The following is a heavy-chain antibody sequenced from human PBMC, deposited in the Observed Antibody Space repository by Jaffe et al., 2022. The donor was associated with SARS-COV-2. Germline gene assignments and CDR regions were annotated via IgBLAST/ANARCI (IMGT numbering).Heavy chain of an antibody. J-gene: IGHJ3*02. CDR2: IYDRGST. CDR3: ARGLSAAPVLGAFDI. D-gene: IGHD6-13*01. V-gene: IGHV4-39*01. CDR1: GGSISSISYF. Sequence: QMQVQGPGPGLVKPSETLSLTCSVSGGSISSISYFWVWIRQPPGKGLEWIGNIYDRGSTSYNASLKGRVTISVDTSNSQFSLKLTSLTAADTAVYYCARGLSAAPVLGAFDIWGHGTMVTVSS.